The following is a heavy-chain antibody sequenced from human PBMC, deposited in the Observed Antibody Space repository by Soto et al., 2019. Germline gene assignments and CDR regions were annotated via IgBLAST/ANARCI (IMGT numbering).Heavy chain of an antibody. D-gene: IGHD3-10*01. V-gene: IGHV3-30*18. CDR3: AKDGMGNFGGPIYYYYYYYMDV. Sequence: GGSLRLSCAASGFTFSSYGMHWVRQAPGKGLEWVAVISYDGSNKYYADSVKGRFTISRDNSKNTLYLQMNSLRAEDTAVYYCAKDGMGNFGGPIYYYYYYYMDVWGKGTTVTVSS. CDR1: GFTFSSYG. J-gene: IGHJ6*03. CDR2: ISYDGSNK.